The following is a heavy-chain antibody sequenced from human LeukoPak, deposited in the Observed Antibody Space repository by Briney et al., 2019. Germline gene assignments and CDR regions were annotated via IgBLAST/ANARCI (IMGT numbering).Heavy chain of an antibody. Sequence: GASVKVSCKASGYTFTSYAMNWVRQAPGQGLEWMGWINTNTGNPTYAQGFTGRFVFSLDTSVSTAYLQISSLKAEDTAVYYCARQIAAAGPNPYYYYYYMDVWGKGTTVTISS. CDR2: INTNTGNP. D-gene: IGHD6-13*01. CDR1: GYTFTSYA. CDR3: ARQIAAAGPNPYYYYYYMDV. J-gene: IGHJ6*03. V-gene: IGHV7-4-1*02.